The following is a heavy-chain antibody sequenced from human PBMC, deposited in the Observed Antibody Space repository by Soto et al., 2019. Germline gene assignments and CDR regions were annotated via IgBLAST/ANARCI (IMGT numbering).Heavy chain of an antibody. V-gene: IGHV3-9*01. CDR2: ISWNSGSI. Sequence: GGSLRLSCAASGFIFDDYAMHWVRQVPGRGLEWVSGISWNSGSIGYADSVKGRFTISRDNAKKSLYLQMNSLRAEDTALYYCASGRGYDILTGCYPYFDYWGQGSLVTVS. D-gene: IGHD3-9*01. CDR3: ASGRGYDILTGCYPYFDY. J-gene: IGHJ4*02. CDR1: GFIFDDYA.